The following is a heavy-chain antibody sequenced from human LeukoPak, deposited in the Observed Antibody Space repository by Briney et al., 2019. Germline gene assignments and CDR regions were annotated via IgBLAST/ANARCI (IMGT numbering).Heavy chain of an antibody. CDR1: GGSISSYY. V-gene: IGHV4-59*01. J-gene: IGHJ5*02. Sequence: SETLSLTCTVSGGSISSYYWSLVRQPPGKGLEGVGYIYYSGSTNYNPSLKSRVTISVDTSKTQFSLKLSSVTAADTAVYYCARAHVPRLQFLEWSYNWFDPWGQGTLVTVSS. CDR2: IYYSGST. CDR3: ARAHVPRLQFLEWSYNWFDP. D-gene: IGHD3-3*01.